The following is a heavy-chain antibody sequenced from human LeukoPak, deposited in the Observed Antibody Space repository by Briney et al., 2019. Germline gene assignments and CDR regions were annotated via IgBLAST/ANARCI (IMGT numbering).Heavy chain of an antibody. Sequence: GGSLRLSYAVSGFTFSTYNMNWVRQAPGKGLEWVSSITSGGTYTYYADSVKGRFTTSRDNAKNSLSLQLSSLRAEDTAVYYCARGHYDILTASYKWTPDYWGQGILVTVSS. CDR2: ITSGGTYT. J-gene: IGHJ4*02. V-gene: IGHV3-21*06. D-gene: IGHD3-9*01. CDR3: ARGHYDILTASYKWTPDY. CDR1: GFTFSTYN.